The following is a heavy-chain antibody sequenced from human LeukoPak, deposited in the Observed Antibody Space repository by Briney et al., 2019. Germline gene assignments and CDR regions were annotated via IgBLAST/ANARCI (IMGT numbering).Heavy chain of an antibody. D-gene: IGHD4-17*01. Sequence: SQTLSLTCAVSGGSISSGGYSWSWIRQPPGKGLEWIGYIYHSGSTYYNPSLKSRVTISVDRSKNQFSLKVSSVTDADTAVYYCARGPGRYGDYAWYFDLWGRGTLVTVSS. CDR3: ARGPGRYGDYAWYFDL. CDR2: IYHSGST. J-gene: IGHJ2*01. CDR1: GGSISSGGYS. V-gene: IGHV4-30-2*01.